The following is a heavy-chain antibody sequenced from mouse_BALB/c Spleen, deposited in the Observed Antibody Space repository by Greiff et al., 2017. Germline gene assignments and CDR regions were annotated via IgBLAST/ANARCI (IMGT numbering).Heavy chain of an antibody. Sequence: QVQLQQSGPGLVAPSQSLSITCTVSGFSLTSYDISWIRQPPGKGLEWLGVIWTGGGTNYNSAFMSRLSISKDNSKSQVFLKMNSLQTDDTAIYYCVRDITTVVEGPYAMDYWGQGTSVTVSS. J-gene: IGHJ4*01. V-gene: IGHV2-9-2*01. CDR1: GFSLTSYD. CDR2: IWTGGGT. D-gene: IGHD1-1*01. CDR3: VRDITTVVEGPYAMDY.